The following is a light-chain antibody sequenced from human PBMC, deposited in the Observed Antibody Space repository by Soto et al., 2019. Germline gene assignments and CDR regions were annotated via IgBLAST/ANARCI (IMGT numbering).Light chain of an antibody. CDR3: QHRRTWPLT. J-gene: IGKJ4*01. Sequence: EIVLTQSPATLSLSPGESATLSCRASQSVGTFLAWYQHKPGQAPRLLILDASTRATGVPPRFSGSKSGTHFTLTISSLEPDDFAVYYCQHRRTWPLTFGGGTKVDI. CDR2: DAS. CDR1: QSVGTF. V-gene: IGKV3-11*01.